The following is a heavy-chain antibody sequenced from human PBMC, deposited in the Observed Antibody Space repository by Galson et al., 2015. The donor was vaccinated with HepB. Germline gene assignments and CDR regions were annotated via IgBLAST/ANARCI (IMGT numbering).Heavy chain of an antibody. CDR3: ARDLDVGATSGYYYYGMDV. V-gene: IGHV3-33*01. CDR1: GFTFSSYG. D-gene: IGHD1-26*01. Sequence: SLRLSCAASGFTFSSYGMHWVRQAPGKGLEWVAVIRYDGSNKYYADSVKGRFTISRDNSKNTLYLQMNSLRAEDTAVYYCARDLDVGATSGYYYYGMDVWGQGTTVTVSS. J-gene: IGHJ6*02. CDR2: IRYDGSNK.